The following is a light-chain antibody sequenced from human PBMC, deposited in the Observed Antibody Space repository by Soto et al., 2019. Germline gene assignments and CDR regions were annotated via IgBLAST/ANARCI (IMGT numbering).Light chain of an antibody. CDR3: QQRTNWPPST. CDR2: DAS. J-gene: IGKJ5*01. CDR1: QSVSSY. V-gene: IGKV3-11*01. Sequence: EIVLTQSPATLSLSPGERATLSCRASQSVSSYLAWYQHKPGQAPRLLIHDASNRATGIPARFSGSGSGTDFTLTTSSLEAEDFVVYYCQQRTNWPPSTFGQGTRLEIK.